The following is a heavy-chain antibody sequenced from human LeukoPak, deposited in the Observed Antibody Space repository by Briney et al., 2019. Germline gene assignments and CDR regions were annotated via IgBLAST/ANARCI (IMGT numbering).Heavy chain of an antibody. CDR3: ARVSTDNNWGVTSYYMDV. Sequence: PSETLSLTCTVSGGSISSYYWSWLRQPPGKGLEWIGYIYYSGSTNYNPSLKSRVTMSVDTSKNQFSLKLSSVTAADTAVYYCARVSTDNNWGVTSYYMDVWGKGTTVTVSS. CDR2: IYYSGST. J-gene: IGHJ6*03. V-gene: IGHV4-59*01. D-gene: IGHD7-27*01. CDR1: GGSISSYY.